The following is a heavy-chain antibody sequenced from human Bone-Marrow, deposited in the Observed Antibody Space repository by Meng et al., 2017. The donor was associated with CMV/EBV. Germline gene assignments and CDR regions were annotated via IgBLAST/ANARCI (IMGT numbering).Heavy chain of an antibody. CDR2: ISSSSSYI. V-gene: IGHV3-21*01. CDR1: GFTFSSYA. J-gene: IGHJ4*02. D-gene: IGHD1-26*01. Sequence: GESLKISCAASGFTFSSYAMHWVRQAPGKGLEWVSSISSSSSYIYYADSVKGRFTISRDNAKNSLYLQMNSLRAEDTAVYYCARRQIVGATTFDYWGQGTLVTVSS. CDR3: ARRQIVGATTFDY.